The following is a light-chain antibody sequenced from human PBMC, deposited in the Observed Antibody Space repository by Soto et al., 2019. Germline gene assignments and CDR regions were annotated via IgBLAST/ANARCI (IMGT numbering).Light chain of an antibody. J-gene: IGKJ1*01. CDR2: AAS. CDR3: QQSYSAPRT. V-gene: IGKV1-39*01. Sequence: DIQMTQSPSSLSASVGDRVTITCRASQSISSYLNWYQQKPGKVPKLLIYAASSLQSGVPSRFSGSGAGTDFTLTISSLQHEDFATYYCQQSYSAPRTFGQGTKVEIK. CDR1: QSISSY.